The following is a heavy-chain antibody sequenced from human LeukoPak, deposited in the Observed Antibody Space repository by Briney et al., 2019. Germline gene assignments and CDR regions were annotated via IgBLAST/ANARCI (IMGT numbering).Heavy chain of an antibody. CDR2: INHSGST. Sequence: SETLSLTCTVSGGSISSYYWSWIRQPPGKGLEWIGEINHSGSTNYNPSLKSRVTISVDTSKNQFSLKLSSVTAADTAVYYCAGHIGGSSRLDSWGPGTLVFVSS. J-gene: IGHJ4*02. CDR3: AGHIGGSSRLDS. D-gene: IGHD6-6*01. CDR1: GGSISSYY. V-gene: IGHV4-34*01.